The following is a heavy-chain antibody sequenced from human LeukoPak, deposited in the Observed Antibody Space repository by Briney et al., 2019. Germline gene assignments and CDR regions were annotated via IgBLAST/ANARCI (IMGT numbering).Heavy chain of an antibody. CDR3: ARDLPYYYGSGSPNFDY. V-gene: IGHV3-33*01. J-gene: IGHJ4*02. CDR1: GFTFSSYG. Sequence: PGRSLRLSSAASGFTFSSYGMHWVRQAPGKGLEWVAVIWYDGSNKYYADSVKGRFTISRDNSKNTLYLQMNGLRAEDTAVYYCARDLPYYYGSGSPNFDYWGQGTLATVSS. CDR2: IWYDGSNK. D-gene: IGHD3-10*01.